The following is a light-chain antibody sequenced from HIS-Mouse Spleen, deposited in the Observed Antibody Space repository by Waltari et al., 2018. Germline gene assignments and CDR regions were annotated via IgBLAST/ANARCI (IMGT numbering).Light chain of an antibody. V-gene: IGLV1-47*01. Sequence: QAVLTQPTSASGTPGQRVSYYCSGSSSNNGINYVYWYQQLPGTAPKLLIYRNNQRPSGVPDRFSGSKSGTSASLAISGLRSEDEADYYCAAWDDSLSGPVFGGGTKLTVL. CDR1: SSNNGINY. CDR2: RNN. CDR3: AAWDDSLSGPV. J-gene: IGLJ3*02.